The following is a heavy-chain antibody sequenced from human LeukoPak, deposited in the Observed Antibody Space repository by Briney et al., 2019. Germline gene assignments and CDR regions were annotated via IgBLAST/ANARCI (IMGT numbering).Heavy chain of an antibody. D-gene: IGHD3-22*01. Sequence: GGSLRLSCAASGFTFSSYAMHWVRQAPGKGLEWVAVIWYDGSNKFYAESVKGRFTISRDISKNTLYLQMNSLRAEDTAVYYCAKDYCRDSGYYCAFDIWGQGTMVTVSS. V-gene: IGHV3-33*06. J-gene: IGHJ3*02. CDR1: GFTFSSYA. CDR3: AKDYCRDSGYYCAFDI. CDR2: IWYDGSNK.